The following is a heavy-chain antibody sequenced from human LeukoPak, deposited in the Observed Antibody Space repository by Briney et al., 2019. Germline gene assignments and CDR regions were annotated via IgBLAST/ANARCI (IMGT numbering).Heavy chain of an antibody. CDR1: GFTCSKYW. Sequence: PGGSLRLSCAAYGFTCSKYWMLWLRQAPGKGLESVSRSNTDGTVTTYADSVKGRFTASTDNADTTMLLQMNSVRDEDTAVYYCATKQWLAPPPDSWGQGTPVTVSS. J-gene: IGHJ4*02. CDR3: ATKQWLAPPPDS. V-gene: IGHV3-74*01. CDR2: SNTDGTVT. D-gene: IGHD6-19*01.